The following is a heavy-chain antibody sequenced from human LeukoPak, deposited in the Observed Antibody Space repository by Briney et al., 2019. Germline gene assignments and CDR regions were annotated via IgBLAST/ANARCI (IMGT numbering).Heavy chain of an antibody. Sequence: GGSLRLSCAASGFTFSNYWMHWVRQVPGKGLVCVSRINIDGTSTSYADSVRGRFSISRDNAKNTLYLQMDSLRAEDTAVYYCARGLSGYASSLGYWGQGTLVTVSA. V-gene: IGHV3-74*01. CDR3: ARGLSGYASSLGY. J-gene: IGHJ4*02. CDR2: INIDGTST. CDR1: GFTFSNYW. D-gene: IGHD6-6*01.